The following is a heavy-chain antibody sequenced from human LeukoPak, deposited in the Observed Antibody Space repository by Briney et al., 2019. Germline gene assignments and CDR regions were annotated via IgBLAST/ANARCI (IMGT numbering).Heavy chain of an antibody. V-gene: IGHV3-23*01. D-gene: IGHD2-15*01. CDR1: GLTFSSYD. CDR3: ARRVVADFDY. J-gene: IGHJ4*02. Sequence: PGGSLRLSCAASGLTFSSYDMSWVRQAPGKGLEWVSAISDGGSSTYYADAVKGRFTISRDNSKNTLHLQMNTLRAEDTAVYYCARRVVADFDYWGQGTLVTVSS. CDR2: ISDGGSST.